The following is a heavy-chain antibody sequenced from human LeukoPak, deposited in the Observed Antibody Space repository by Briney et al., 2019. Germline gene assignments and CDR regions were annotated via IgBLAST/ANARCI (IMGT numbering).Heavy chain of an antibody. CDR2: ISGSGGST. Sequence: GGSLRLSCAASGFTVSSNYMSWVRQAPGKGLEWVSVISGSGGSTYYADSVKGRFTISRDNSKNTLYLQMNSLRAEDTAVYYCVAYYYDSSGLSPVDAFDIWGQGTMVTVSS. D-gene: IGHD3-22*01. CDR3: VAYYYDSSGLSPVDAFDI. J-gene: IGHJ3*02. CDR1: GFTVSSNY. V-gene: IGHV3-23*01.